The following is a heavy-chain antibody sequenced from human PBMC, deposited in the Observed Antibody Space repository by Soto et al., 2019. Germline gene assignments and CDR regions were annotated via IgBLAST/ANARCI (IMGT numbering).Heavy chain of an antibody. V-gene: IGHV1-69*12. CDR2: IIPIFGTT. Sequence: QVQLVQSGAEVKKPGSSVKVSCKASGGTFSNYAISWVRQAPGQGLEWMGGIIPIFGTTNYAQRFQGRVTINADESTSTAYMELSSLRSEDTAVYYCARVSSSWYKDYFDYWGQGTLVTVSS. J-gene: IGHJ4*02. CDR3: ARVSSSWYKDYFDY. D-gene: IGHD6-13*01. CDR1: GGTFSNYA.